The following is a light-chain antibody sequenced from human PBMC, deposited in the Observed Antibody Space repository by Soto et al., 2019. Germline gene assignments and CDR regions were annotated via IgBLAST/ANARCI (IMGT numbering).Light chain of an antibody. CDR2: RNN. CDR1: SSNIGSNY. V-gene: IGLV1-47*01. CDR3: AAWDDSLSGGV. Sequence: QPVLTQPPSASGTPGQRVTISCSGSSSNIGSNYVYWYQQLPGTAPKLLIYRNNQRPSGVTDRFSDSKSGTSASLAISGLRSEDEADYYCAAWDDSLSGGVFGGGTKLTVL. J-gene: IGLJ2*01.